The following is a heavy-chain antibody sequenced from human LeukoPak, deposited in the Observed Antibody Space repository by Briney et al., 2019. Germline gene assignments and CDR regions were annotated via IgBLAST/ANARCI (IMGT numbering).Heavy chain of an antibody. V-gene: IGHV3-7*04. CDR3: VWGHYGDY. CDR2: IKNDGSQK. Sequence: PGGSLRLSCAASGFTFTYFWMTWARQAPGKGLEWVANIKNDGSQKYYADSVEGHFTISRDNAKHLLYLQMHGLRADDTAVYYCVWGHYGDYTGQGTLVTVSS. CDR1: GFTFTYFW. J-gene: IGHJ4*02.